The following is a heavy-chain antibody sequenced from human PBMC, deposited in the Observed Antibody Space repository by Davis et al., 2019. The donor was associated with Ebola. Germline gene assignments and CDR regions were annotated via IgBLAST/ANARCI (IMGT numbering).Heavy chain of an antibody. V-gene: IGHV4-59*01. Sequence: MPSETLSLTCTVSNGSISDSYWSWIRQPPGRGPDWFGYIQHSGNTHYNPSLASRVTISIHTSKNEFSLKLTSVTAADTAVYYCARLRDSSGYSINYFDYWGQGTLVTVSS. CDR3: ARLRDSSGYSINYFDY. J-gene: IGHJ4*02. CDR2: IQHSGNT. D-gene: IGHD3-22*01. CDR1: NGSISDSY.